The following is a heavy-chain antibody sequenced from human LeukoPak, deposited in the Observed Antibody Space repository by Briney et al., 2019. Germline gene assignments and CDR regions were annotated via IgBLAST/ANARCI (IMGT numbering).Heavy chain of an antibody. V-gene: IGHV4-59*01. CDR1: GDSISSFY. D-gene: IGHD3-22*01. CDR2: IYYSGST. Sequence: PSETLSLTCTVSGDSISSFYRSWIRQPPGKGLEWIGHIYYSGSTNYNPSLKSRVTISLDRSKDQFSLKLSSMTAADTAVYYCARVNAVIGGNAFDIWGQGTMVTVSS. J-gene: IGHJ3*02. CDR3: ARVNAVIGGNAFDI.